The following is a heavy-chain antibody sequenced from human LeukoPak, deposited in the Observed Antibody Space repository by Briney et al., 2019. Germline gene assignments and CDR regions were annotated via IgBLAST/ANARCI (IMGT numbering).Heavy chain of an antibody. CDR1: GGTFSSYA. J-gene: IGHJ4*02. Sequence: ASVKVSCKASGGTFSSYAISWVRQAPGQGLEGMGRIIPILGIANYAQKFQGRVTITAGKSTSTAYMELSSLRSEDTAVYYCARGTGYSGYDSTIDYWGQGTLVTVSS. CDR3: ARGTGYSGYDSTIDY. CDR2: IIPILGIA. D-gene: IGHD5-12*01. V-gene: IGHV1-69*04.